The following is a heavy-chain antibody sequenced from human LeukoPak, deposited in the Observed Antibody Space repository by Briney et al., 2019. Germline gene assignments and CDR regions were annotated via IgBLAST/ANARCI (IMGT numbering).Heavy chain of an antibody. V-gene: IGHV3-33*01. CDR2: IWYDGSNK. CDR1: GFTFSSYG. Sequence: GGSLRLSCAASGFTFSSYGMHWVRQAPGKGLEWVAVIWYDGSNKYYADSVKGRFTISRDNSKNTLYLQMNSLRAEDTAVYYCARDPIVVVPAAADRQYYYYGMDVWGKGTTVTVSS. D-gene: IGHD2-2*01. J-gene: IGHJ6*04. CDR3: ARDPIVVVPAAADRQYYYYGMDV.